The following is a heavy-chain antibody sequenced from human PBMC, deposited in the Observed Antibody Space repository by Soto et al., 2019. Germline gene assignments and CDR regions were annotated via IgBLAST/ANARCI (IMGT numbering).Heavy chain of an antibody. D-gene: IGHD2-2*02. V-gene: IGHV1-69*13. J-gene: IGHJ6*02. CDR3: ARDQGLVPAAIMVYCYGMDV. CDR1: GGTFSSYA. Sequence: SVKVSCKASGGTFSSYAISWVRQAPGQGLEWMGGIIPIFGTANYAQKFQGRVTITADESTSTAYMELSSLRSEDTAVYYCARDQGLVPAAIMVYCYGMDVWGQGTTVTVSS. CDR2: IIPIFGTA.